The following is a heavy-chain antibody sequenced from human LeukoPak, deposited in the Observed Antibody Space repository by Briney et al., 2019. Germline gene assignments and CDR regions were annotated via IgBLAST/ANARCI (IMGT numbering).Heavy chain of an antibody. Sequence: ASVKVSCKASGYTITGYYIHWLRQAPGQGLEWMGWMNPNSGGTKYAQTFQGRVTLTRDTSISTAYLELSSLTSDDTAVYFCARQGSNSSGWYPVDDWGQGTLVTVSS. V-gene: IGHV1-2*02. J-gene: IGHJ4*02. CDR1: GYTITGYY. D-gene: IGHD6-19*01. CDR3: ARQGSNSSGWYPVDD. CDR2: MNPNSGGT.